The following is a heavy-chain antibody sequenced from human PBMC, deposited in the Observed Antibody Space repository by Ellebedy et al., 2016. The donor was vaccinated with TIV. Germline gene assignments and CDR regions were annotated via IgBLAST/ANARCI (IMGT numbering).Heavy chain of an antibody. CDR1: GFTFRTYA. CDR2: ITHDGNSE. D-gene: IGHD2-21*01. J-gene: IGHJ4*02. CDR3: TRGLNGAFDY. V-gene: IGHV3-30-3*01. Sequence: GESLKISCAASGFTFRTYAMHWVRQAPGKGLEWLASITHDGNSEYYADSVRGRFSISRDNSKDTVSLQMNGLRTEDTAVYYCTRGLNGAFDYWGRGTLVTVSS.